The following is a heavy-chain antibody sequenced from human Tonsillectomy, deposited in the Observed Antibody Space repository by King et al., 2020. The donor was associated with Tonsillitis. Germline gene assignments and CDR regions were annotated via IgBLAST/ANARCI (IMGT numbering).Heavy chain of an antibody. D-gene: IGHD4-17*01. Sequence: QEQLVQSGGGVAQPGRSLRLSCAASGFTFSSFAMHWVRQAPGKGLEWVAFISFDGSNKYYADSVKGRVTISRDNSKTTLYLQMNNLKAEDTAVYYCARRDGALDYYYYTLDVWGQGTTVTVPS. V-gene: IGHV3-30-3*01. J-gene: IGHJ6*02. CDR1: GFTFSSFA. CDR2: ISFDGSNK. CDR3: ARRDGALDYYYYTLDV.